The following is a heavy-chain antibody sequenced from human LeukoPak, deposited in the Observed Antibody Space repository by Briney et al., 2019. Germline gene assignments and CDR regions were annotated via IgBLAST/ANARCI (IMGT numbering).Heavy chain of an antibody. CDR3: ARVTVVPAATSDYYYYGMDV. D-gene: IGHD2-2*01. J-gene: IGHJ6*02. Sequence: GSLRLSCAASGFTFSSYWMSWVRQPPGKGLEWIGEIYHSGSTNYNPSLKSRVTISVDKSKNQFSLKLSSVTAADTAVYYCARVTVVPAATSDYYYYGMDVWGQGTTVTVSS. V-gene: IGHV4-4*02. CDR2: IYHSGST. CDR1: GFTFSSYW.